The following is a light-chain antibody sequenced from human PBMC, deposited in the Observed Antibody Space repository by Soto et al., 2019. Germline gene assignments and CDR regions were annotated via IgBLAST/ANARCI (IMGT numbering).Light chain of an antibody. Sequence: TKSPATLSLSPGERATLLCRASQNINTTLAWYQQSPGRAPRLFIYHTSTRATGIPDRFSGSGSGTEFTLTISSLQSEDFALYYCQQYTGWPFAFGGGTKVDI. V-gene: IGKV3-15*01. CDR3: QQYTGWPFA. CDR1: QNINTT. CDR2: HTS. J-gene: IGKJ4*01.